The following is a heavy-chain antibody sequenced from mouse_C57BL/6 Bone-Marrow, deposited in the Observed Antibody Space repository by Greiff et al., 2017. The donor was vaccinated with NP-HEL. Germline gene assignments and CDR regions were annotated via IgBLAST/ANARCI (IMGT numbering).Heavy chain of an antibody. CDR1: GFNIKDDY. D-gene: IGHD2-3*01. V-gene: IGHV14-4*01. Sequence: EVQLQQSGAELVRPGASVKLSCTASGFNIKDDYMHWVKQRPEQGLEWIGWIDPENGDTEYASKFQGKATITADTSSNTAYLQLSSLTSEDTAVYYGTPDGYPPYFDYWGQGTTLTVSS. CDR3: TPDGYPPYFDY. J-gene: IGHJ2*01. CDR2: IDPENGDT.